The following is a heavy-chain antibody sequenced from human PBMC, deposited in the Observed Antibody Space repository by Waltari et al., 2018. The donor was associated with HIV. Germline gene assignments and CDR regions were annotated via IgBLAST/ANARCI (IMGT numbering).Heavy chain of an antibody. CDR2: ISDRGTTT. D-gene: IGHD2-8*01. CDR3: AKPRMEYAIRDFFFGLDV. J-gene: IGHJ6*02. Sequence: VDLLESGGGLVQPGGSLGLSCVGSGFTFPTYPIRSVRQAPGKGLEWVAGISDRGTTTFYADSVKGRFTISRDNSKNTIYLQMDSLRADDTAVYYCAKPRMEYAIRDFFFGLDVWGQGTTVTVSS. CDR1: GFTFPTYP. V-gene: IGHV3-23*01.